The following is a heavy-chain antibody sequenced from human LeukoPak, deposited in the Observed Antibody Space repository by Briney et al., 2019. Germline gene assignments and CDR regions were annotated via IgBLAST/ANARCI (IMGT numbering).Heavy chain of an antibody. CDR3: AMETYYYDSSGYYV. Sequence: PGGSLRLSCAASGFTFSSYAMSWVRQAPGKGLEWVSAISGSGGSTYYADPVKGRFTISRDNSKNTLYLQMNSLRAEDTAVYYCAMETYYYDSSGYYVWGQGTLVTVSS. CDR2: ISGSGGST. D-gene: IGHD3-22*01. CDR1: GFTFSSYA. J-gene: IGHJ4*02. V-gene: IGHV3-23*01.